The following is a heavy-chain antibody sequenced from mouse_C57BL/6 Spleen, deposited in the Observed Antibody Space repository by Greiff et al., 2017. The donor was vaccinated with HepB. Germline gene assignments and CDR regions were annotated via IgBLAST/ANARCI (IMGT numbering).Heavy chain of an antibody. D-gene: IGHD1-1*01. CDR1: GYSITSGYY. J-gene: IGHJ4*01. Sequence: EVQLQESGPGLVKPSQSLSLTCSVTGYSITSGYYWNWIRQFPGNKLEWMGYISYDGSNNYNPSLKNRISITRDPSKNQFFLKLNSVTTEDTATYYCARGDFYGSSPYAMDYWGQGTSVTVSS. CDR2: ISYDGSN. V-gene: IGHV3-6*01. CDR3: ARGDFYGSSPYAMDY.